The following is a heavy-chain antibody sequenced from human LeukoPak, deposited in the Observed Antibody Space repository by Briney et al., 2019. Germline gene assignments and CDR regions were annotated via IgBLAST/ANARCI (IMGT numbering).Heavy chain of an antibody. Sequence: GGSLRLSCAASGFTFSSYEMNWVRQAPGKGLEWVSYISSSGSTIYYADSVKGRFTISRDNAKNSLYLQMNSLRAEDTAVYYCARDPTDTSMAMGESDGMDVWGQGTTVTVSS. CDR2: ISSSGSTI. CDR3: ARDPTDTSMAMGESDGMDV. J-gene: IGHJ6*02. D-gene: IGHD5-18*01. CDR1: GFTFSSYE. V-gene: IGHV3-48*03.